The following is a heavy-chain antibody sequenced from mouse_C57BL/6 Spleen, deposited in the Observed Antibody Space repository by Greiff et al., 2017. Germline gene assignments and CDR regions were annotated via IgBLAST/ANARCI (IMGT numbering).Heavy chain of an antibody. D-gene: IGHD2-5*01. J-gene: IGHJ1*01. CDR3: AYSNCWYFDV. CDR1: GYAFSSSW. Sequence: QVQLKESGPELVKPGASVKISCKASGYAFSSSWMNWVKQRPGKGLEWIGRIYPGDGDTNYNGKFKGKATMTADKYSSTAYMHLSSLTAEDSAVCSGAYSNCWYFDVWGQGTTVTVSS. V-gene: IGHV1-82*01. CDR2: IYPGDGDT.